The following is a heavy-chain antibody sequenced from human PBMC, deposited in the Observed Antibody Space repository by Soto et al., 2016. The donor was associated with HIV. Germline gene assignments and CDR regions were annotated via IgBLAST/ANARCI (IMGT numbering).Heavy chain of an antibody. CDR3: ARDRKMTTVTTSGLFGMDV. Sequence: QMQLVQSGAEVKKPGASPKVSCKTSGYTFTDYYILWVRQAPGQGLEWMAWSNPKSGASNSAQRFQGRVTMTRDTSISTAYMELNSLESDDTAVYYCARDRKMTTVTTSGLFGMDVWGQGTTVTVSS. V-gene: IGHV1-2*02. D-gene: IGHD4-17*01. J-gene: IGHJ6*02. CDR2: SNPKSGAS. CDR1: GYTFTDYY.